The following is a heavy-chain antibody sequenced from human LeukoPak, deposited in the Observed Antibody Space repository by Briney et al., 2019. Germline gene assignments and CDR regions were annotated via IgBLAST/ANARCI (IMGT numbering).Heavy chain of an antibody. CDR1: ALSVSSNY. J-gene: IGHJ4*02. D-gene: IGHD1-26*01. V-gene: IGHV3-53*01. Sequence: GRCLSLALSPSALSVSSNYMGWVCHGPRERVGWGSVIYSGGSTYSADSVKGRFTISRDNSKNTLYLQMNSLRAEDTAVYYCARGGYSGSYYYFDYWGQGTLVTVSS. CDR2: IYSGGST. CDR3: ARGGYSGSYYYFDY.